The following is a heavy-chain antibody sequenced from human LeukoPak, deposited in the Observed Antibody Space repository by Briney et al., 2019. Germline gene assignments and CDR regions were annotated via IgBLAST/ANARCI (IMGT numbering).Heavy chain of an antibody. Sequence: GGYLRLSCSASGFTFSDYYMSWIRPAPGKGLEWVSYISSSSSYTNYADSVKGRFTISRDNAKNSLYLQMNSLRAEDTAVYYCARAGDYDSERIAIDAFDIWGQGTMVTVSS. CDR2: ISSSSSYT. J-gene: IGHJ3*02. D-gene: IGHD5-12*01. V-gene: IGHV3-11*03. CDR1: GFTFSDYY. CDR3: ARAGDYDSERIAIDAFDI.